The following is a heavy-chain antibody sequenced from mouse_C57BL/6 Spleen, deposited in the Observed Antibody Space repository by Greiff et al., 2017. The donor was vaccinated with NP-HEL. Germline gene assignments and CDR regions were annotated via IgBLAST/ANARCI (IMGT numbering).Heavy chain of an antibody. J-gene: IGHJ2*01. CDR3: ARGLGGYFDY. Sequence: QVQLQQSGPELVKPGASVKISCKASGYSFTSYYIHWVKQRPGQGLEWIGWIYPGSGNTKYNEKFKGKATLTADTSSSTAYMQLSSLTSEDSAVYYCARGLGGYFDYWGQGTTLTVSS. CDR1: GYSFTSYY. D-gene: IGHD4-1*01. CDR2: IYPGSGNT. V-gene: IGHV1-66*01.